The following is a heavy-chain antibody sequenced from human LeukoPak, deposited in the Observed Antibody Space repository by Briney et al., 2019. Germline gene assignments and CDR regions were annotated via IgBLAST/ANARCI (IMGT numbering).Heavy chain of an antibody. CDR3: ARGPQLVDYYYVDV. V-gene: IGHV6-1*01. D-gene: IGHD6-13*01. CDR1: QYSVSSNSAA. J-gene: IGHJ6*03. CDR2: TYYRSKWYY. Sequence: SQTISLTCAISQYSVSSNSAAWNWIRQSPSRGLEWLGRTYYRSKWYYDYAVSVKSRITINPDTSKNQFSLQLNSVTPDDTAVYYCARGPQLVDYYYVDVWGKGTTVTVSS.